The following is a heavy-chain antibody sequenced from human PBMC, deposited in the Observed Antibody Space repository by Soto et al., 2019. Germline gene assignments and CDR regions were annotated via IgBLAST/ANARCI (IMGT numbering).Heavy chain of an antibody. CDR2: ISGSGGST. D-gene: IGHD3-10*01. CDR1: GFTFSSYA. J-gene: IGHJ6*02. V-gene: IGHV3-23*01. CDR3: ALRSSGAGSYKVKYYYGMDV. Sequence: GGSLRLSCAASGFTFSSYAMSWVRQAPGKGLEWVSAISGSGGSTYYADSVKGRFTISRDNSKNTLYLQMNSLRAEDTAVYYCALRSSGAGSYKVKYYYGMDVWGQGTTVTVSS.